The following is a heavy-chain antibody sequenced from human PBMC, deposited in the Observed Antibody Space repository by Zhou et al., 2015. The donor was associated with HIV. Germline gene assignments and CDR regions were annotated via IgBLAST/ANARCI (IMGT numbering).Heavy chain of an antibody. CDR1: GYSFTDYY. J-gene: IGHJ4*02. CDR2: INPSNGIT. D-gene: IGHD4-17*01. V-gene: IGHV1-46*04. CDR3: ARGSTPYDNGDYCQF. Sequence: QVQLVQSGAEVKKPGASVKVSCKAAGYSFTDYYIHWVRQAPGQRLEWMGVINPSNGITSQAQGRVILTRDTSTSTVYLEIRSLRSDDTAVYYCARGSTPYDNGDYCQFWGQGTQVTVSS.